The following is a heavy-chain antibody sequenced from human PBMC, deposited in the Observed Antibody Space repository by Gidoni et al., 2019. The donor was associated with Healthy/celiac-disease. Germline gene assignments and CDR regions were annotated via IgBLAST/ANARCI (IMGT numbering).Heavy chain of an antibody. CDR3: ARLHDYGDYYYMDV. CDR2: INPNSGST. V-gene: IGHV1-2*02. J-gene: IGHJ6*03. CDR1: GYTSTGYY. Sequence: VQLVQSGAEVKKPWASVQVPCQASGYTSTGYYMHWVRQAPGQGLEWMGWINPNSGSTKYAQKFQGRVTMTRDTSISTAYMELGRRRSDDTAVYYCARLHDYGDYYYMDVWGKGTTVTVSS. D-gene: IGHD4-17*01.